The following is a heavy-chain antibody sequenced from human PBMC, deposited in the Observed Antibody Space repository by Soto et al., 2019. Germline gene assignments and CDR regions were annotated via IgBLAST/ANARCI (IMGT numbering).Heavy chain of an antibody. V-gene: IGHV4-38-2*01. CDR2: IYHSGTT. CDR3: ARGRGVRGNIITTYYYYDLDV. D-gene: IGHD3-10*01. CDR1: GDSITSIYH. Sequence: PSETLSLTCAVSGDSITSIYHWAWIRQSPGRGLEWVASIYHSGTTYYNPSLKSRVTISVDTSKNQFSLKLTSVTAADTAVYYCARGRGVRGNIITTYYYYDLDVWGQGTTVTVSS. J-gene: IGHJ6*02.